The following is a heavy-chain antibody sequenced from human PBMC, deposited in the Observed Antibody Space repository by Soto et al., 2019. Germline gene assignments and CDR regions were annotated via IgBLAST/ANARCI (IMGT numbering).Heavy chain of an antibody. Sequence: TLSLXXAVSGGSIXXADSYWFWIXXHPXXXLEWXXYIAYSGDTYYNPSLRSRVTISADTSENKFSLTLKSVTAADTAVYLCARDFERSAIGPWGQGTSVTVPQ. CDR2: IAYSGDT. J-gene: IGHJ5*02. CDR3: ARDFERSAIGP. V-gene: IGHV4-31*11. D-gene: IGHD3-9*01. CDR1: GGSIXXADSY.